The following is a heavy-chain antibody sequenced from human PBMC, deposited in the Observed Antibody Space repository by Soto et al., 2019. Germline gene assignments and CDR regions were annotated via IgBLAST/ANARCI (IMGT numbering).Heavy chain of an antibody. CDR1: GGPNHNEGKQ. CDR3: ARARMVRGIIYYYGMDV. CDR2: IYYSGST. V-gene: IGHV4-31*03. D-gene: IGHD3-10*01. J-gene: IGHJ6*02. Sequence: QVPLQGSGPRIVKAFQALSLNRPVPGGPNHNEGKQWSWVPQAPRKGLEGVGYIYYSGSTNYNPSLKSRVTISVDTSKNQFSLKLNSVTAADTAVYYCARARMVRGIIYYYGMDVWGQGTTVTVSS.